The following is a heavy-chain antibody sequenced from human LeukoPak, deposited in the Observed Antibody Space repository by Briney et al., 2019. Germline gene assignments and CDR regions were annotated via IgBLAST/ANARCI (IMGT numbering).Heavy chain of an antibody. Sequence: SLRLSCAASGFTFDDYAMHWVRHAPGKGLEWVSGISWNSGSIGYADSVKGRFTISRDNAKNSLYLQMNSLRAEDTALYYCAKDLRDGRKYYYYGMDVWGQGTTVTVSS. CDR3: AKDLRDGRKYYYYGMDV. J-gene: IGHJ6*02. CDR2: ISWNSGSI. D-gene: IGHD1-14*01. V-gene: IGHV3-9*01. CDR1: GFTFDDYA.